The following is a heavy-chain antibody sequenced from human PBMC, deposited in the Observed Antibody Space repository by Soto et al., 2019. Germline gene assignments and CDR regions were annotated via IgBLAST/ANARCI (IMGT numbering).Heavy chain of an antibody. CDR3: ARDLRIVVVPAAISYYYYGMDV. D-gene: IGHD2-2*02. V-gene: IGHV1-18*04. CDR2: ISAYNGNT. Sequence: GASVKVSCKASGYTFTSYGISWVRQAPGQGLEWMGWISAYNGNTSYAQKLQGRVTMTTDTSTSTAYMELRSLRSDDTAVYYCARDLRIVVVPAAISYYYYGMDVWGQGTTVTVSS. CDR1: GYTFTSYG. J-gene: IGHJ6*02.